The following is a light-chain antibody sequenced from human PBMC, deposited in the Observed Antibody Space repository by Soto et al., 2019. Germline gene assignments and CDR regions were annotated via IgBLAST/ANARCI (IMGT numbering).Light chain of an antibody. CDR2: GAS. CDR1: QSISSSY. CDR3: QQYGSSPKT. V-gene: IGKV3-20*01. Sequence: EIVLTQSPGTLSLSPGERATLSCRASQSISSSYLAWYQQKPGQAPRLLIHGASSRATGIPDRFTGSVSGADFTLTISRLEPEDFVVYYCQQYGSSPKTFGQGTKVDIK. J-gene: IGKJ1*01.